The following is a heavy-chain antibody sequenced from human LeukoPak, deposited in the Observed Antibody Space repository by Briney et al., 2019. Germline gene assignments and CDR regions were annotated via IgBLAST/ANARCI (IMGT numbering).Heavy chain of an antibody. Sequence: GASVKVSCKASGYTFTGYYMHWVRQAPGQGLEWMGWINPNSGGTNYAQKFQGRVTMTRDTSISTAYMELSRLRSDDTAVYYCARVARFLEWFRHTYYFDYWGQGTLVTVSS. CDR1: GYTFTGYY. D-gene: IGHD3-3*01. J-gene: IGHJ4*02. V-gene: IGHV1-2*02. CDR2: INPNSGGT. CDR3: ARVARFLEWFRHTYYFDY.